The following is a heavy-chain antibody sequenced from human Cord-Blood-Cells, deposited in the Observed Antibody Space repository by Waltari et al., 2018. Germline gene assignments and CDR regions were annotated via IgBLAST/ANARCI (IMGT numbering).Heavy chain of an antibody. CDR2: IYYSGST. CDR1: GGPISSSS. J-gene: IGHJ5*02. D-gene: IGHD1-1*01. Sequence: QVQLQESGPGLVKPSETLSLTCTVSGGPISSSSWSWIRQPPGKGPEWIGYIYYSGSTNYNPSLKSRVTISVDTSKNQFSLKLSSVTAADTAVYYCARRGTTGTTGWFDPWGQGTLVTVSS. CDR3: ARRGTTGTTGWFDP. V-gene: IGHV4-59*08.